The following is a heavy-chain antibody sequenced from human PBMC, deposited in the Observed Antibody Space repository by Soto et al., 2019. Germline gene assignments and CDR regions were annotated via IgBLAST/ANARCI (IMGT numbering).Heavy chain of an antibody. J-gene: IGHJ4*02. CDR2: ISSSSSYT. Sequence: LGGSLRLSCAASGFTFSDYYMSWIRQAPGKGLEWVSYISSSSSYTNYADSVKGRFTISRDNAKNSLYLQMNSLRAEDTAVYYCARDHHRYSGYDYVDYWGQGTLVTVS. CDR3: ARDHHRYSGYDYVDY. V-gene: IGHV3-11*05. D-gene: IGHD5-12*01. CDR1: GFTFSDYY.